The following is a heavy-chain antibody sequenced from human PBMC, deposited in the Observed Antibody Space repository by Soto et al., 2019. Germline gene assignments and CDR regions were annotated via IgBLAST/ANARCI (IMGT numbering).Heavy chain of an antibody. CDR2: IYYSGRT. V-gene: IGHV4-30-4*01. Sequence: SETLSLTCTVSGGSIRRGDYSGGWIRQPQGKGLGGIGYIYYSGRTYYNPSLKSRVTISVDTSKNQFSWKLSSVPAAATAVYYCARQEWLSEPDYWGQGTLVTVSS. CDR3: ARQEWLSEPDY. CDR1: GGSIRRGDYS. D-gene: IGHD3-3*01. J-gene: IGHJ4*02.